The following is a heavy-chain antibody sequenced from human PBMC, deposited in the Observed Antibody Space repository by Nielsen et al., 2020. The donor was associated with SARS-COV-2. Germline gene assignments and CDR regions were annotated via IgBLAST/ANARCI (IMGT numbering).Heavy chain of an antibody. CDR1: GYTFSNYD. J-gene: IGHJ4*02. CDR3: ARRGHDNSGYYWDY. V-gene: IGHV1-2*04. CDR2: INPNTGNT. D-gene: IGHD3-22*01. Sequence: ASVKVSCKASGYTFSNYDINWVRQATGQGLEWMGWINPNTGNTKYAQKFQDWVTMTRDTSINTAYIELSRLRSDDMAVYFCARRGHDNSGYYWDYWGQGTLVTVSS.